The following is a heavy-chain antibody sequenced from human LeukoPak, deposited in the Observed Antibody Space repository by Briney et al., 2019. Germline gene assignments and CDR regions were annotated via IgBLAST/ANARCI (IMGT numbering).Heavy chain of an antibody. CDR3: ARGRITMT. V-gene: IGHV3-7*01. CDR1: RFTFSSSR. J-gene: IGHJ4*02. Sequence: GGSLRLSCATSRFTFSSSRMTWVRQAPGKGLEWVANIKEDGSEKYYVDSVKGRFTISRDNAKNSLYLQMNSLRAEDTAVYYCARGRITMTWGQGTVVTVSS. CDR2: IKEDGSEK. D-gene: IGHD3-22*01.